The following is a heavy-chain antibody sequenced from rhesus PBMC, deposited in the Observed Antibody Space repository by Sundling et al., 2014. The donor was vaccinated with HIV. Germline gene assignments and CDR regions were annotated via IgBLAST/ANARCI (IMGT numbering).Heavy chain of an antibody. CDR2: INPKNGNR. D-gene: IGHD6-13*01. V-gene: IGHV1S2*01. J-gene: IGHJ4*01. Sequence: QVQLVQSGAEVKKPGSSVKVSCKASGYTFTDYFIHWVRQAPRQGLEWMGWINPKNGNRKYSQRFQGRVTLTRDTSTNTIYMELSSLRSEDTAVYFCARDRGSWSFDFWGQGVLVTVSS. CDR1: GYTFTDYF. CDR3: ARDRGSWSFDF.